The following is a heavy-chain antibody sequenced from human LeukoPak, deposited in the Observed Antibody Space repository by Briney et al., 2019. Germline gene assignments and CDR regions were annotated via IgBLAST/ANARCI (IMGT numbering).Heavy chain of an antibody. J-gene: IGHJ5*02. V-gene: IGHV4-59*01. CDR3: AREGATFDP. Sequence: SETLSLTCTVSGGSISSYYWSWIRQPPGKGLEWIGYIYYSGSTNYNPSLKSRVTIPVDTSKNQFSLKLSSVTAADTAVYYCAREGATFDPWGQGTLVTVSS. D-gene: IGHD1-26*01. CDR1: GGSISSYY. CDR2: IYYSGST.